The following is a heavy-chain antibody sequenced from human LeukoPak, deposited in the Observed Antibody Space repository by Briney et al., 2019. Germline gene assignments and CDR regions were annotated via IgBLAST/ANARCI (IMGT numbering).Heavy chain of an antibody. D-gene: IGHD4-17*01. J-gene: IGHJ4*02. CDR2: ISSSSSYV. CDR1: GFTFSSYS. V-gene: IGHV3-21*01. CDR3: ARDLDGDYPWDD. Sequence: GGSLRLSCAASGFTFSSYSMKWVRQAPGKGLEWVSSISSSSSYVYYADSVKGRFTISRDNAKNSLYLQMNSLRAEDTAMYYCARDLDGDYPWDDWGQGTLVTVSS.